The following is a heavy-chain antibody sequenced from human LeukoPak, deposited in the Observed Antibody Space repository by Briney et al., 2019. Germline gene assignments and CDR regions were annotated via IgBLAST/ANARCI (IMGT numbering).Heavy chain of an antibody. CDR2: IYTSGST. Sequence: SETLSLTCTVSGGSISSGSYYWSWIRQPAGKGLEWIGRIYTSGSTNYNPSLKSRVTISVDTSKNQFSLTLSSVTAADTAVYYCARNIYYDSSGYYLDYWGQGTLVTVSS. CDR3: ARNIYYDSSGYYLDY. CDR1: GGSISSGSYY. J-gene: IGHJ4*02. V-gene: IGHV4-61*02. D-gene: IGHD3-22*01.